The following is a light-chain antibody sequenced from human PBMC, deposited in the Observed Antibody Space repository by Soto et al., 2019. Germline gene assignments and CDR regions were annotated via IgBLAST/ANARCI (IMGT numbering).Light chain of an antibody. CDR2: GAS. Sequence: ETVMTQSPATLSVSPGERATLSCRASQSVSSKLAWYQQKPGQAPRLLIYGASTGATGIPARFSGSGSGTEFTLTISSLQSEDFAVYYCQQYNKWPRTFGQGTKVEIK. V-gene: IGKV3-15*01. CDR3: QQYNKWPRT. CDR1: QSVSSK. J-gene: IGKJ1*01.